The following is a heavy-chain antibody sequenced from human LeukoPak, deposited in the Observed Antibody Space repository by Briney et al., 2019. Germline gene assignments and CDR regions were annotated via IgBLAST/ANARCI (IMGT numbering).Heavy chain of an antibody. D-gene: IGHD3-22*01. J-gene: IGHJ4*02. V-gene: IGHV1-2*02. Sequence: GASVKVSCKASGYTFTGYYMHWVRQAPGQGLEWMGWINPNSGGTNYAQKFQGRVTMTRDTSISTAYMELSRLRSNDTAVYYCASLYYYDSSGYYYPYFDYWGQGTLVTVSS. CDR2: INPNSGGT. CDR1: GYTFTGYY. CDR3: ASLYYYDSSGYYYPYFDY.